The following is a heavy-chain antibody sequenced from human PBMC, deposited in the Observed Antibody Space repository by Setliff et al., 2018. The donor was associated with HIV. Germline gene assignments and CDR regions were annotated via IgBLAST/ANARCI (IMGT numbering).Heavy chain of an antibody. CDR3: ARAGDGSPFYYYYYMDV. D-gene: IGHD1-26*01. V-gene: IGHV4-59*01. CDR1: GGSISNYY. Sequence: SETLSLTCTVSGGSISNYYWSWIRQPPGKGLQWIGYIYYSGSTNYNPSLKSRVTISVDTSKNQFSLKLSSVTAAGTAVYYCARAGDGSPFYYYYYMDVWGKGTTVTVSS. J-gene: IGHJ6*03. CDR2: IYYSGST.